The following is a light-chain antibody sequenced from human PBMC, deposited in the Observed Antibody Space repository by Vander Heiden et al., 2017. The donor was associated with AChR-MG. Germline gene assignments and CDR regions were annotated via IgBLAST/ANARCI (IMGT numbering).Light chain of an antibody. Sequence: SYELTQPPSLSVSPGPPASIPCSGDKMGEKYACWYQQKPGQSPVLVIYQDSKRPSGIPERFSGSNSGNTATLTISGTQAMDEADYYCQAWDSSIVVFGGGTKLTVL. V-gene: IGLV3-1*01. CDR3: QAWDSSIVV. CDR1: KMGEKY. CDR2: QDS. J-gene: IGLJ2*01.